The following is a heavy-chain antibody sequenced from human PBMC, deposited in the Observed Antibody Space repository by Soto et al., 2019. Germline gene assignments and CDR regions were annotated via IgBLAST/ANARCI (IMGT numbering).Heavy chain of an antibody. Sequence: SSETLSLTCTVSGGSITAYNWNWIRQCPGKGLEWIGHIYYSGRTTYNPSLKSRVIISVDISENQFSLDVTSVTAAEMAVYYGARVDTGRYVDVDLWGPGPLVTVSS. CDR1: GGSITAYN. CDR2: IYYSGRT. CDR3: ARVDTGRYVDVDL. J-gene: IGHJ4*01. V-gene: IGHV4-59*01. D-gene: IGHD1-26*01.